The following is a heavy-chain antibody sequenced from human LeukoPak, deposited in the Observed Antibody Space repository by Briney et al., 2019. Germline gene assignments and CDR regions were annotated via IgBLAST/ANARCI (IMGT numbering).Heavy chain of an antibody. J-gene: IGHJ5*02. V-gene: IGHV4-61*02. D-gene: IGHD3-22*01. CDR1: GGSISSGSYY. CDR2: IYTSGST. CDR3: ATSYYCDSSGYYENWFDP. Sequence: SETLSLTCTVSGGSISSGSYYWSRIRQPAGKGLEWIGRIYTSGSTNYNPSLKSRVTISVDTSKNQFSLKLSSVTAADTAVYYCATSYYCDSSGYYENWFDPWGQGTLVTVSS.